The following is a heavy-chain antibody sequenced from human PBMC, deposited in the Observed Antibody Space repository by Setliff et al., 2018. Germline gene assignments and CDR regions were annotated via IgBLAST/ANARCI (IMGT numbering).Heavy chain of an antibody. Sequence: SETLSLTCDVFGGSFSGYFWAWIRQSPGKGLEWIGDVNDSGGADYKPSLKSRLTISRDTSKNQLSLNLSSVTAADTAVYYCARGRYYGSGSYSLWGQGTLVTVSS. V-gene: IGHV4-34*01. CDR1: GGSFSGYF. D-gene: IGHD3-10*01. CDR3: ARGRYYGSGSYSL. J-gene: IGHJ4*02. CDR2: VNDSGGA.